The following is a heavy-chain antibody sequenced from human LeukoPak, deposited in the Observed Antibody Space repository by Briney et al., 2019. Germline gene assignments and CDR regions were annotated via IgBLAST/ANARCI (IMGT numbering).Heavy chain of an antibody. J-gene: IGHJ4*02. CDR1: GFTFSSYA. CDR2: ISGSGGST. Sequence: GGSLRLSCAASGFTFSSYAMSWVRQAPGKGLEWVSAISGSGGSTYYADSVKGRFTISRDSSKNTLYLQMNSLRAEDTAVYYCAKGLLPLPYYFDYWGQGTLVTVSS. CDR3: AKGLLPLPYYFDY. V-gene: IGHV3-23*01.